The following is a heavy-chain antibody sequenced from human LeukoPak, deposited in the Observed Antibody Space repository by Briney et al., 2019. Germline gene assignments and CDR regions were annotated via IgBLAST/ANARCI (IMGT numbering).Heavy chain of an antibody. CDR3: ARADRSGAAYYDFWSGYPLDY. J-gene: IGHJ4*02. CDR1: GGTFTSYA. D-gene: IGHD3-3*01. Sequence: SVKVSCKASGGTFTSYAISWVRQAPGQGLEWMGGIIPIFGTANYAQKFQGRVTITTDQSTSTAYMELSSLRSEDTAVYYCARADRSGAAYYDFWSGYPLDYWGQGTLVTVSS. V-gene: IGHV1-69*05. CDR2: IIPIFGTA.